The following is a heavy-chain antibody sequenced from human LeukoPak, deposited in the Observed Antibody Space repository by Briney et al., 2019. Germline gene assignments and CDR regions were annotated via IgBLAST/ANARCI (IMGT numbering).Heavy chain of an antibody. D-gene: IGHD3-10*01. CDR3: ARHWVSGRLLYYYYYMDV. Sequence: SETLSLTCTVSGYSISSGYYWGWIRQPPGKGLEWIGSIYHSGSTYYNPSLKSRVTISVDTSKNQFSLKLSSVTAADTAVYYCARHWVSGRLLYYYYYMDVWGKGTTVTVSS. CDR2: IYHSGST. V-gene: IGHV4-38-2*02. J-gene: IGHJ6*03. CDR1: GYSISSGYY.